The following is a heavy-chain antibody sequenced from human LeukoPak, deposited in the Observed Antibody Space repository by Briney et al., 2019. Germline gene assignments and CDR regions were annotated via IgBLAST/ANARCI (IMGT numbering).Heavy chain of an antibody. V-gene: IGHV3-15*01. J-gene: IGHJ4*02. D-gene: IGHD1-26*01. CDR2: IKNKIDGGTT. CDR1: GFTFSNAW. Sequence: PGGSLRLSCAASGFTFSNAWISWVRQAPGKGLEWVGRIKNKIDGGTTDYAAPVKGRFTISRDDSKNTLYLQMNSLKTEDTAVYYCTTDRGRQFGYWGQGTLVTVSS. CDR3: TTDRGRQFGY.